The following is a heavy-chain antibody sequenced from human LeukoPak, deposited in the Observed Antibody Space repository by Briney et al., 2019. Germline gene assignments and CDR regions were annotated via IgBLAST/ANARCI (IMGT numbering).Heavy chain of an antibody. CDR3: ARVVPAASLYYYYYIDV. D-gene: IGHD2-2*01. V-gene: IGHV1-69*05. CDR2: IIPIFGTA. Sequence: ASVKVSCKASGGTFSSYAISWVRQAPGQGLEWMGGIIPIFGTANYAQKFQGRVTITTDESTSTAYMELSSLRSEDTAVYYCARVVPAASLYYYYYIDVWGKGTTVTVSS. CDR1: GGTFSSYA. J-gene: IGHJ6*03.